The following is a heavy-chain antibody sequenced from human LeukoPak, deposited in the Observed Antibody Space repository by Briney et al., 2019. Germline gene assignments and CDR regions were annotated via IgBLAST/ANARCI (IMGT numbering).Heavy chain of an antibody. Sequence: GRSLRLSCAASGFTFSSYAMHWVRQAPGKGLEWVAVISYDGSNKYYADSVKGRFTIPRDNSKNTLYLQMNSLRAEDTAVYYCATIAVAGGGGYWGQGTLVTVSS. CDR2: ISYDGSNK. CDR3: ATIAVAGGGGY. CDR1: GFTFSSYA. D-gene: IGHD6-19*01. V-gene: IGHV3-30*01. J-gene: IGHJ4*02.